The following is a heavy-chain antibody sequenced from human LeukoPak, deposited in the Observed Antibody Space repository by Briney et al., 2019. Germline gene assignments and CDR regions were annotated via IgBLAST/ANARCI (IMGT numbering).Heavy chain of an antibody. D-gene: IGHD3-3*01. CDR2: IKPDGSEK. CDR3: ARAQYYDFWSGSQGYSFDY. CDR1: GFTFSNYW. V-gene: IGHV3-7*04. Sequence: GGSLRLSCVVSGFTFSNYWMTWVRQAPGKGLKWVANIKPDGSEKYYVDSVKGRFTISRDNAKNSLYLQMNTLRAEDTAVYYCARAQYYDFWSGSQGYSFDYWGQGTLVTVSS. J-gene: IGHJ4*02.